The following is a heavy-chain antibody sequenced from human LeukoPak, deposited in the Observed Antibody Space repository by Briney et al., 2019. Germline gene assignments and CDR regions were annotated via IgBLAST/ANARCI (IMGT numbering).Heavy chain of an antibody. CDR1: GFTFSSYA. Sequence: PGGSLRLSCAASGFTFSSYAMSWVRQAPGKVLGWVSAIRGSGGSTYYADSVNGRFTISRHNSKNTLYLQMNSLRAEDTAVYYCAKDRDYVLDCWGQGTLVTVSS. J-gene: IGHJ4*02. CDR2: IRGSGGST. V-gene: IGHV3-23*01. CDR3: AKDRDYVLDC. D-gene: IGHD4-17*01.